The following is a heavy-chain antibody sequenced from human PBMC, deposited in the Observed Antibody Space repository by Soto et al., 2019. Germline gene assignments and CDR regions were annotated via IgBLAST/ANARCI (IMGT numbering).Heavy chain of an antibody. Sequence: PGGSLRLSCAASGFTFSSYGMHWVRQAPGKGLEWVAVIWYDGSNKYYADSVKGRFTISRDNSKNTLYLQMNSLRAEDTAVYYCARAGLGGIVATISAFDIWGQGTMVTVSS. CDR1: GFTFSSYG. CDR2: IWYDGSNK. J-gene: IGHJ3*02. CDR3: ARAGLGGIVATISAFDI. D-gene: IGHD5-12*01. V-gene: IGHV3-33*01.